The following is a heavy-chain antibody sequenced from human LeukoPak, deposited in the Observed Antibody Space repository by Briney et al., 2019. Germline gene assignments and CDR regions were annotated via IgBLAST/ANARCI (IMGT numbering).Heavy chain of an antibody. V-gene: IGHV4-59*01. CDR1: GGSISSYY. CDR3: ARGGSSSSLNDFDY. D-gene: IGHD6-13*01. CDR2: IYYSGST. Sequence: SETLSLTCTVSGGSISSYYWSWIRQTPGEGLEWIGYIYYSGSTNYNPSLKSRVTMSVDTSKNQFSLNLSSVTAADTAVYYCARGGSSSSLNDFDYWGQGTLVAVSS. J-gene: IGHJ4*02.